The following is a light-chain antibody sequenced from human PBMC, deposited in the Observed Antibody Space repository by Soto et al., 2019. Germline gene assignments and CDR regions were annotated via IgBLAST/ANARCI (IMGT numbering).Light chain of an antibody. Sequence: EIVLTQSPATLSLSPGERATLSCRASQSVSSYLAWYQQKPGQAPRLLIHEASNRATGIPARFSGSGSGTDFTLTIRSLEPEDFAVYYCQQRSNWPLTFGGGTKVEIK. CDR2: EAS. J-gene: IGKJ4*01. V-gene: IGKV3-11*01. CDR3: QQRSNWPLT. CDR1: QSVSSY.